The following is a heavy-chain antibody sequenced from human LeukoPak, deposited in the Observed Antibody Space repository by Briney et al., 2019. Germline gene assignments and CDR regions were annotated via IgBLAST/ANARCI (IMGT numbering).Heavy chain of an antibody. J-gene: IGHJ4*02. CDR2: IKSKTDGGTT. V-gene: IGHV3-15*01. Sequence: GGSLRLSCAASGFTFSNAWMSWVRQAPGKGLEWVGRIKSKTDGGTTDYAAPVKGRFTISRDDSKTTLYLQMNSLKTEDTAVYYCTTESFYVWGSYRYDGGGYWGQGTLVTVSS. CDR1: GFTFSNAW. D-gene: IGHD3-16*02. CDR3: TTESFYVWGSYRYDGGGY.